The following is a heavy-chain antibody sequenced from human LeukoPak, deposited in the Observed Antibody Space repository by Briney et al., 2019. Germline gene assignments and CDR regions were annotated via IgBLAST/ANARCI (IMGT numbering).Heavy chain of an antibody. D-gene: IGHD1-26*01. CDR1: GYTLTGYY. CDR2: INPNSGGT. V-gene: IGHV1-2*02. Sequence: GASVTVSCKASGYTLTGYYMHWVRQAPAQGLEWVGWINPNSGGTNYAQKFQGRVTMNRETSISTAYMEPSRLRSDDTAVYYCAREREWADYWGQGTLVTVSS. J-gene: IGHJ4*02. CDR3: AREREWADY.